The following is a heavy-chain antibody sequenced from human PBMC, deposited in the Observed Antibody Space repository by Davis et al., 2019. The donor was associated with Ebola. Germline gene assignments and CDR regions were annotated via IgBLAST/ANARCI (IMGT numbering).Heavy chain of an antibody. V-gene: IGHV5-51*01. D-gene: IGHD3-22*01. Sequence: GESLKISCKGSGYTFTSYWIAWVRQVPGKGLEWMGSIYPGDSETRYSPSFEGQVTISVDRSISTAYLQWSSLKASDTAMYYCAKQESLYGSSDYWGQGTLVTVSS. CDR1: GYTFTSYW. J-gene: IGHJ4*02. CDR2: IYPGDSET. CDR3: AKQESLYGSSDY.